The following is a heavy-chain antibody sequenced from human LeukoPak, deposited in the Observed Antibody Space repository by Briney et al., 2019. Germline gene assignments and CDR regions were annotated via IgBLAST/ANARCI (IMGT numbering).Heavy chain of an antibody. J-gene: IGHJ1*01. CDR3: AKGATIFGVVIMEAEYFQH. D-gene: IGHD3-3*01. Sequence: QPGGSLRLSCAASGFTFSSYAMSCVRQAPGKGLEWVSAISGSGGSTYYADSVRGRFTISRDNSKNTLYLQMNSLRAEDTAVYYCAKGATIFGVVIMEAEYFQHWGQGTLVTVSS. V-gene: IGHV3-23*01. CDR1: GFTFSSYA. CDR2: ISGSGGST.